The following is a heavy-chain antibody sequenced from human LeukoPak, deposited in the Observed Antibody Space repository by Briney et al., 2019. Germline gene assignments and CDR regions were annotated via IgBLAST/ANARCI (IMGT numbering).Heavy chain of an antibody. D-gene: IGHD2-2*01. CDR1: GFTFSSYG. CDR3: AKDPSSVVPAAKTLYYYYYGMDV. Sequence: GRSLRLCCAASGFTFSSYGMHWVRQAAGKGLEWVAVISYDGSNKYYADSVKGRFTISRDNSKNTLYLQMNSLRAEDTAVYYCAKDPSSVVPAAKTLYYYYYGMDVWGKGTTVTVSS. J-gene: IGHJ6*04. CDR2: ISYDGSNK. V-gene: IGHV3-30*18.